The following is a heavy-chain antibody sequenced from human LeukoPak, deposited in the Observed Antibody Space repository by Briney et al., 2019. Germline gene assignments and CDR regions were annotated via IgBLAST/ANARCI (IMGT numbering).Heavy chain of an antibody. D-gene: IGHD4-17*01. V-gene: IGHV3-30*18. CDR3: AKDMSMTTVPFGAFDI. J-gene: IGHJ3*02. CDR1: GFTFSSYS. CDR2: ISYDGSNK. Sequence: PGGSLRLSCAASGFTFSSYSMNWVRQAPGKGLEWVAVISYDGSNKYYADSVKGRFTISRDNSKNTLYLQMNSLRAEDTAVYYCAKDMSMTTVPFGAFDIWGQGTMVTVSS.